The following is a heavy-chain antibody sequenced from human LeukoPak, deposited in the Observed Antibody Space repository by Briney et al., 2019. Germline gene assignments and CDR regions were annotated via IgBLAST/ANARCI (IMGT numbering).Heavy chain of an antibody. D-gene: IGHD3-3*01. Sequence: ASVKVSRTAYGYNFNAYYMHWVRQAPGQGLEWMGWINPNSGGTNYAKKFQGRVTLTRDTSINTVYMEVNRLTSDDTVVYYCARGEWLVLGDHWGQGTPVTVSS. V-gene: IGHV1-2*02. CDR2: INPNSGGT. J-gene: IGHJ4*02. CDR1: GYNFNAYY. CDR3: ARGEWLVLGDH.